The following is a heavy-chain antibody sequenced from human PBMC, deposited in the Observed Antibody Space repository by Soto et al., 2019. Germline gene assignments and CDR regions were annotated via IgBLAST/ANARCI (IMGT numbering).Heavy chain of an antibody. V-gene: IGHV4-34*01. Sequence: SETLSLTCAVYGGSFSGYYWSWIRQPPGKGLEWIGEINHSGSTNYNPSLKSRVTISVDTSKNQFSLKLSSVTAADTAVYYCARGRSALPRRWFDPWGQGTLVTVSP. D-gene: IGHD3-3*01. CDR1: GGSFSGYY. CDR2: INHSGST. CDR3: ARGRSALPRRWFDP. J-gene: IGHJ5*02.